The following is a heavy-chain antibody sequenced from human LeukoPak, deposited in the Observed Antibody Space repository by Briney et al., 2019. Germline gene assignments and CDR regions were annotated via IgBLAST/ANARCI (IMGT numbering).Heavy chain of an antibody. Sequence: GGSLGLSCAASGFTFSSYGMHWVRQAPGKGLEWVAFIRYDGSNKYYADSVKGRFTISRDNSKNTLYLQMNSLRAEDTAVYYCAKDREIQLWLLNDNWFDPWGQGTLVTVSS. CDR3: AKDREIQLWLLNDNWFDP. V-gene: IGHV3-30*02. D-gene: IGHD5-18*01. CDR2: IRYDGSNK. J-gene: IGHJ5*02. CDR1: GFTFSSYG.